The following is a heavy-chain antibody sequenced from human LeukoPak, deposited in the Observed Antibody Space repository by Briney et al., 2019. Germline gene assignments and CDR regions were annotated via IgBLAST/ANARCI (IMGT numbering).Heavy chain of an antibody. CDR2: SYCSWSI. J-gene: IGHJ4*02. V-gene: IGHV4-38-2*02. D-gene: IGHD4-11*01. CDR3: ARGSDYSVDY. CDR1: GYSISSGYY. Sequence: SETLTLTCTVSGYSISSGYYCGWIRQPPGEGLGGIGNSYCSWSIYYNVSLKSRLTISAETSKNQLYLKLKHVTAADTAVYYCARGSDYSVDYWGQGTQVTVSS.